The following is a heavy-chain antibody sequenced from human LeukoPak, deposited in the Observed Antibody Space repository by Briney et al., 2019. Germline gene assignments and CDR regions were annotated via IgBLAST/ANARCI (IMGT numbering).Heavy chain of an antibody. CDR3: ARHFRGTVTDKGWFDP. J-gene: IGHJ5*02. V-gene: IGHV4-39*01. CDR2: IYYSGST. CDR1: GGSISSSSYY. D-gene: IGHD4-17*01. Sequence: PSETLSLTCTVSGGSISSSSYYWGWIRQPPGEGLEWIGSIYYSGSTYYNPSLKSRVTISVDTSKNQFSLKLSSVTAADTAVYYCARHFRGTVTDKGWFDPWGQGTLVTVSS.